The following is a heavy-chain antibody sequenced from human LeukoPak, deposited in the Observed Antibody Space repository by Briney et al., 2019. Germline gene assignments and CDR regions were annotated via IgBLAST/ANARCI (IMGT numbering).Heavy chain of an antibody. CDR3: ARDATYCSSTSCLHFDY. D-gene: IGHD2-2*01. Sequence: ASVKVSCKAAGYAFTSYGISWVRQAPGQGLEWMGWISAYNGNTNYAQKLQGRVTMTTDTSTSTAYMELRSLRSDDTAVYYCARDATYCSSTSCLHFDYWGQGTLVTVSS. J-gene: IGHJ4*02. CDR2: ISAYNGNT. CDR1: GYAFTSYG. V-gene: IGHV1-18*01.